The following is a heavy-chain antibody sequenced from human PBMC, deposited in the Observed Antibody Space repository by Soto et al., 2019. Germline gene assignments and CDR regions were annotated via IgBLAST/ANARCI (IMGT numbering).Heavy chain of an antibody. CDR3: ARDLPPVDY. J-gene: IGHJ4*02. Sequence: QVQLVQSGAEVKKPGASVKVSCKASGYTFSSYFITWVRQAPGKGLEGMGWISAYNGNTNYAQNHQGRVTMTTDTSTSSAYMELRSLRSEDTAVYYCARDLPPVDYWGQGTLVTVSS. CDR2: ISAYNGNT. CDR1: GYTFSSYF. V-gene: IGHV1-18*01.